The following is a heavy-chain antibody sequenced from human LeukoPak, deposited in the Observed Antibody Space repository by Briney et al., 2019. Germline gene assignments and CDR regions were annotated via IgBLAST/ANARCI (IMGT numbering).Heavy chain of an antibody. J-gene: IGHJ4*02. D-gene: IGHD2-8*02. Sequence: GGSLRLSCAASGFTFSSYAMHWVCQAPGKGLEWVAVISYDGSNKYYADSVKGRFTISRDNSKNTLYLQLNSLRAEDTAVYYCASTERNYFDYWGQGTLVTVSS. CDR3: ASTERNYFDY. V-gene: IGHV3-30*04. CDR2: ISYDGSNK. CDR1: GFTFSSYA.